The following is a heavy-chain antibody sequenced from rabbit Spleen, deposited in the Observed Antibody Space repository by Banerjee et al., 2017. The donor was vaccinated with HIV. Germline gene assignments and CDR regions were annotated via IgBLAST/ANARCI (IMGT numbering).Heavy chain of an antibody. V-gene: IGHV1S40*01. CDR2: INTATGKA. CDR3: ARDLENYAYTSYLDL. J-gene: IGHJ6*01. CDR1: GVSFSSSYW. Sequence: QSLEESGGDLVKPGASLTLTCTASGVSFSSSYWICWVRQAPGKGLEWIACINTATGKAVYASWAKGRFTFSKTSSTTVTLQMTSLTAADTATYFCARDLENYAYTSYLDLWGPGTLVTVS. D-gene: IGHD8-1*01.